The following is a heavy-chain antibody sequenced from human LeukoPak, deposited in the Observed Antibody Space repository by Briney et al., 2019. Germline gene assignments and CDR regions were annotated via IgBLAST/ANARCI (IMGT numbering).Heavy chain of an antibody. CDR3: ARQSNRVLYYYGSGSS. CDR2: IYYSGST. Sequence: SETLSLTCTVSGGSISSSSYYWGWIRQPPGKGLEWIGSIYYSGSTYYNPFLKSRVTISVDTSKNQFSLKLSSVTAADTAVYYCARQSNRVLYYYGSGSSWGQGTLVTVSS. V-gene: IGHV4-39*01. J-gene: IGHJ4*02. CDR1: GGSISSSSYY. D-gene: IGHD3-10*01.